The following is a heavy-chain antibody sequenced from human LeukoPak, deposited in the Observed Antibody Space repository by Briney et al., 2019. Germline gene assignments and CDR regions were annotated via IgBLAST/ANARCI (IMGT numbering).Heavy chain of an antibody. CDR1: GGSISSYY. D-gene: IGHD3-16*01. V-gene: IGHV4-59*01. Sequence: KASETLSLTCTVSGGSISSYYWSWIRQPPGKGLEWIGYIYYSGSTNYNPSLKSRVTISVDTSKNQFSLKLSSVTAADTAVYYCARRITSFYYMDVWGKGTTVTVSS. CDR2: IYYSGST. J-gene: IGHJ6*03. CDR3: ARRITSFYYMDV.